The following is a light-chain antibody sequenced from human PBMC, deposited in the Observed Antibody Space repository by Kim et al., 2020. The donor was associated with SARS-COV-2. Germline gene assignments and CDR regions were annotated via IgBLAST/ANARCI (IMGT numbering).Light chain of an antibody. V-gene: IGKV3-11*01. J-gene: IGKJ4*01. CDR3: QQRSNWPPT. Sequence: LSPGQRAPPSCRSSQSINNVLAWYQHRPGQAPRLLIYDASSRAADIPARFSGSGSGTDLTLTISSLEPEDFAVYYCQQRSNWPPTFGGGTKVDIK. CDR1: QSINNV. CDR2: DAS.